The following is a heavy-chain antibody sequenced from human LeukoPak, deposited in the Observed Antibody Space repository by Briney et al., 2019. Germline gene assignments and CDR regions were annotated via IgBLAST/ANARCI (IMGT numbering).Heavy chain of an antibody. CDR2: IYSGGST. CDR3: ARGDAHYYYYMYV. J-gene: IGHJ6*03. V-gene: IGHV3-53*01. Sequence: PGGSLRLSCAASGFTVSSSYMSWVRQAPGKGLEWVSVIYSGGSTYYADSVKGRFTISRGNSKNTLYLQMNSLRAEDTAVYYCARGDAHYYYYMYVWGKGTTVAVS. CDR1: GFTVSSSY.